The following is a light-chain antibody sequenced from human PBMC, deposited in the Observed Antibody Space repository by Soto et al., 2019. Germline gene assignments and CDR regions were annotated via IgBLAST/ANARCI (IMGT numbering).Light chain of an antibody. CDR3: QQLFDYPIT. Sequence: DIQLTQSPSFLSPSIGESVTITCRASQVISTSLAWYQVKPGKAPKLLIYAASTLESGVPSRFRATVSGTAFSLTITSLQPDDFATYYCQQLFDYPITFGQGTRLESK. J-gene: IGKJ5*01. CDR2: AAS. V-gene: IGKV1-9*01. CDR1: QVISTS.